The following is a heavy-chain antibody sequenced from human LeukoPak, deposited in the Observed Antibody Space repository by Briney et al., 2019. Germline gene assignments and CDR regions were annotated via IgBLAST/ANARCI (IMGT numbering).Heavy chain of an antibody. Sequence: SETLSLTRTVSGYSISSGYYWGWIRQPPGKGLEWIGSIYHSGSNYYNPSLKSRVTISVDTSKNQFSLKLSSVTAADTAVYYCASWGFGELYSIDYWGQGTLVTVSS. V-gene: IGHV4-38-2*02. D-gene: IGHD3-10*01. CDR1: GYSISSGYY. CDR2: IYHSGSN. J-gene: IGHJ4*02. CDR3: ASWGFGELYSIDY.